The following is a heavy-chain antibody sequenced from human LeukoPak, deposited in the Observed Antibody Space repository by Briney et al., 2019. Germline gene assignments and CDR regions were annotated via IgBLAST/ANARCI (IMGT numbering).Heavy chain of an antibody. Sequence: GGSLRLSCAASGFTFSGYYMSWIRQAPGKGLEWVSYISSSGSTIYYADSVKGRFTISRDNAKNSLYLQMNSLRAEDTAVYYCAGGYYDILTGYYTYYYYGMDVWGQGTTVTVSS. CDR3: AGGYYDILTGYYTYYYYGMDV. D-gene: IGHD3-9*01. CDR1: GFTFSGYY. J-gene: IGHJ6*02. V-gene: IGHV3-11*01. CDR2: ISSSGSTI.